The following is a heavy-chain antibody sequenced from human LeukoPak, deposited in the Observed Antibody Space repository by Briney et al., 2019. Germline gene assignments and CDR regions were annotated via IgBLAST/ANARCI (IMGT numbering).Heavy chain of an antibody. CDR1: GGTFSSYA. CDR2: IIPIFGTA. V-gene: IGHV1-69*05. Sequence: SVKVSCKASGGTFSSYAISWVRQAPGQGLEWMGGIIPIFGTANYAQKFQGRVTITTDESTSTAYMELSSLRSEDTAVYYCASDIVVVPAAIGGAFDIWGKGTMVTVS. D-gene: IGHD2-2*01. J-gene: IGHJ3*02. CDR3: ASDIVVVPAAIGGAFDI.